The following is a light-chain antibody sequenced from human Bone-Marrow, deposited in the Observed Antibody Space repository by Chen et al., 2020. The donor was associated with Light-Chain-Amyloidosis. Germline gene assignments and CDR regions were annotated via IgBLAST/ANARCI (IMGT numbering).Light chain of an antibody. CDR1: SSDVGGDNH. V-gene: IGLV2-14*01. J-gene: IGLJ1*01. CDR3: SSYTITNTLV. CDR2: EVT. Sequence: QSALTQPASVSGSPGQSINISCNGTSSDVGGDNHFSWYQQHPAKAPKLMIYEVTNRPSWVPDRFSGSQSDNTASLTISGLQTEDEADYFCSSYTITNTLVFGSGTRVTVL.